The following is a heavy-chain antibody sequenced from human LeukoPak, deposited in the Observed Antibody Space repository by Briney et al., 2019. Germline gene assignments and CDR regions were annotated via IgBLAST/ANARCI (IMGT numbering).Heavy chain of an antibody. J-gene: IGHJ4*02. D-gene: IGHD2-15*01. Sequence: ASVKVSCKASGYTFTSYDINWVPQATGQGLEWMGWMNPNSGNTGYAQKFQGRVTITRNTSISTAYMELTSLRSDDPAVYYCARGSGSYSYWGQGTLVTVSS. CDR3: ARGSGSYSY. CDR1: GYTFTSYD. V-gene: IGHV1-8*03. CDR2: MNPNSGNT.